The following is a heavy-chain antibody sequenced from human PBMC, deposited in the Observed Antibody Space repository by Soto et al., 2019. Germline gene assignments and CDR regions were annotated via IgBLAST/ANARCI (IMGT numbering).Heavy chain of an antibody. CDR3: AKDTGYCSGGSCYSRHGMDV. V-gene: IGHV3-30*18. Sequence: GGSLRLSCAASGFTFSSYGMHWVRQAPGKGLEWVAVISYDGSNKYYADSVKGRSTISRDNSKNTLYLQMNSLRAEDTAVYYCAKDTGYCSGGSCYSRHGMDVWGQGTTVTVSS. J-gene: IGHJ6*02. D-gene: IGHD2-15*01. CDR1: GFTFSSYG. CDR2: ISYDGSNK.